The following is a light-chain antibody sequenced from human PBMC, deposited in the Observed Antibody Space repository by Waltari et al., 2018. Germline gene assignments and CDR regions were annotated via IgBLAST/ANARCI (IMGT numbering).Light chain of an antibody. Sequence: AIQLTQSPSSLSASVGDRVTIPCRASQGMCSALAWYHQKPGNAPKLLIYDASSLEIGVPARFSGSGSGTDFTLTISGLQPEDVATYYCKQVTNYYLTFGGGTKVEIK. V-gene: IGKV1D-13*01. J-gene: IGKJ4*01. CDR2: DAS. CDR3: KQVTNYYLT. CDR1: QGMCSA.